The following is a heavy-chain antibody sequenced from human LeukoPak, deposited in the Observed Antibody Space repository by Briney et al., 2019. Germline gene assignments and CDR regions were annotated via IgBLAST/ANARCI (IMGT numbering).Heavy chain of an antibody. V-gene: IGHV3-30*02. CDR1: GFTFSTYG. J-gene: IGHJ4*02. CDR3: AKVQVYSNYGTLDY. Sequence: GGSLRLSCAASGFTFSTYGMHWVRQGPDKGLEWMAFIFHDGNDKRYADSVKGRFTISRDNSKNTLYLQMNSLRAEDTAVYYCAKVQVYSNYGTLDYWGQGTLVTVSS. D-gene: IGHD4-11*01. CDR2: IFHDGNDK.